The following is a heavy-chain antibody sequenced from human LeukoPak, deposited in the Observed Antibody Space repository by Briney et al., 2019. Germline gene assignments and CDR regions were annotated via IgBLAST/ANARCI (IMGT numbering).Heavy chain of an antibody. Sequence: PSQTLSLTCAVSGGSISSGGYSWSWIRQPPGKGLEWIGYIYHSGSTYYNPSLKSRVTISVDKSKNQFSLKLSSVTAADTAVYYCAKPGYGDYVDYWGQGTLVTVSS. J-gene: IGHJ4*02. CDR3: AKPGYGDYVDY. CDR1: GGSISSGGYS. D-gene: IGHD4-17*01. V-gene: IGHV4-30-2*01. CDR2: IYHSGST.